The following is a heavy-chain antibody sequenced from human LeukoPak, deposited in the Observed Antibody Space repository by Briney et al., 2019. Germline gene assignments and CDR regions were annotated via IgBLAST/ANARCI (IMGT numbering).Heavy chain of an antibody. D-gene: IGHD6-19*01. V-gene: IGHV1-2*02. CDR3: ARITSGWYTIFDY. Sequence: ASVKVFCKASGYTFTGYYMHWVRQAPGQGLEWMGWINPNSGGTNYAQKFQGRVTMTRDTSISTAYMELSRLRSDDTAVYYCARITSGWYTIFDYWGQGTLVTVSS. CDR1: GYTFTGYY. CDR2: INPNSGGT. J-gene: IGHJ4*02.